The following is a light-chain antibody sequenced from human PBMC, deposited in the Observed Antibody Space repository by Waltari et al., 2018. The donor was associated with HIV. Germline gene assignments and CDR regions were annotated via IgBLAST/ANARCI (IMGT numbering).Light chain of an antibody. Sequence: SYELPQPPAVSVSPGQTAKITCSGDAFPKQYAYRYQQKPGQAPVVMIYKDTERPSGIPERFSASTSGTTVTLTISGVQAEDEADYYCQSADNSGSYQVFGGGTKLTVL. CDR3: QSADNSGSYQV. CDR1: AFPKQY. CDR2: KDT. V-gene: IGLV3-25*03. J-gene: IGLJ3*02.